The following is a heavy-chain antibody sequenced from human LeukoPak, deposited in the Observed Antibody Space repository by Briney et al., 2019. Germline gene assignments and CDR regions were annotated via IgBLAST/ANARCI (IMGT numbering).Heavy chain of an antibody. CDR3: ARELFGSGSCPDY. J-gene: IGHJ4*02. CDR2: VWHDGSNR. D-gene: IGHD3-10*01. CDR1: GFTFSSYA. Sequence: GGSLRLSCTAPGFTFSSYAIHWIRQATGKGLEWVALVWHDGSNRYYADSVKGRFTISRDNSKNTVYLQVNSLRAEDTAVYYCARELFGSGSCPDYWGQGTLVTVSS. V-gene: IGHV3-33*01.